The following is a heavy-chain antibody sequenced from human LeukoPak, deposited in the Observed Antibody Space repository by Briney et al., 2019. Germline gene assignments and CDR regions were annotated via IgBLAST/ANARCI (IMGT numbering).Heavy chain of an antibody. V-gene: IGHV3-21*04. CDR3: ARDRHTAMIYYYYYMDV. Sequence: GGSLRLSCAGPGVTFSNYSINCVRQAPGEGGGWVSSICPSSHYISYADSVRGRFTISRDNARNSLYLQMNSLRDEDTAVYYCARDRHTAMIYYYYYMDVWGTGTTVTVSS. CDR1: GVTFSNYS. D-gene: IGHD5-18*01. J-gene: IGHJ6*03. CDR2: ICPSSHYI.